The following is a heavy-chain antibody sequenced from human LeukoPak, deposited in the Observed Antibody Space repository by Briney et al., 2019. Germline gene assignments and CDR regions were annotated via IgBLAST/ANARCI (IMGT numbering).Heavy chain of an antibody. D-gene: IGHD1-14*01. J-gene: IGHJ6*02. CDR2: IYYSGST. CDR1: GGSISSGGYY. Sequence: SQTLSLTCTVSGGSISSGGYYWSWIRQHPGKGLEWIEYIYYSGSTYYNPSLKSRVTISVDTSKNQFSLKLSSVTAADTAVYYCARDDNLYGMDVWGQGTTVTVSS. V-gene: IGHV4-31*03. CDR3: ARDDNLYGMDV.